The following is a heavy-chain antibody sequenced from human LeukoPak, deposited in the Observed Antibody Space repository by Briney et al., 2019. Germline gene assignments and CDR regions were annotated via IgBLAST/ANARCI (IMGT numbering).Heavy chain of an antibody. CDR1: GFTFSGFA. V-gene: IGHV3-23*01. D-gene: IGHD6-19*01. Sequence: GESRRLSWAASGFTFSGFARSGVGRPPGRGRGGASAIIGSGGSTYYADSVKGRFTISRDNSKNTLYLQMNSLRAEDTAVYYCAKDQTIPLRYSSGWYGIYWGQGTLVTVSS. CDR3: AKDQTIPLRYSSGWYGIY. CDR2: IIGSGGST. J-gene: IGHJ4*02.